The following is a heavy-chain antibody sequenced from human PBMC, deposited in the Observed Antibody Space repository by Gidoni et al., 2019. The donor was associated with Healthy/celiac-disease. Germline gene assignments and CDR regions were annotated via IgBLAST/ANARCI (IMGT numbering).Heavy chain of an antibody. CDR2: IIPIFGTA. V-gene: IGHV1-69*01. J-gene: IGHJ5*02. CDR1: GGTFRRYA. CDR3: ARELGDDYGDYVHDP. Sequence: QVQLVQSGAEVKKPGSSVKVSCKASGGTFRRYAISWVRQAPGQGLEWMGGIIPIFGTANDAQKFQGRVTITADESTSTAYMELSSLRSEDTAVYYCARELGDDYGDYVHDPWGQGTLVTVSS. D-gene: IGHD4-17*01.